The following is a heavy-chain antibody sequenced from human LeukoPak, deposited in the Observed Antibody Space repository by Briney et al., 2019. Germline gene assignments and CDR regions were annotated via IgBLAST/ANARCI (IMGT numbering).Heavy chain of an antibody. CDR3: ARGGQYSGSYSVY. CDR2: INHSGST. CDR1: GGSFSGYY. D-gene: IGHD1-26*01. Sequence: PSETLSLTCAVYGGSFSGYYWSWIRQPPGKGLEWIGEINHSGSTNYNPSFKSRVTISVDTSKNQFSLKLSSVTAADTAVYYCARGGQYSGSYSVYWGQGTLVTVSS. V-gene: IGHV4-34*01. J-gene: IGHJ4*02.